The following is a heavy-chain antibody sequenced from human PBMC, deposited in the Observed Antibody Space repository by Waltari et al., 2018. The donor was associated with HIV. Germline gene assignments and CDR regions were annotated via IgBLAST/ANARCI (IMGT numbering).Heavy chain of an antibody. CDR1: GGTLDRYS. CDR3: ASARETMGVDLDF. D-gene: IGHD3-10*01. J-gene: IGHJ4*02. CDR2: ITPMAEKA. Sequence: QVLLVQSGAEVRTPGSSVTVSCRASGGTLDRYSIHWVRQAPGQGLEWMGRITPMAEKANAAQKFQGRVTITADKATSTAYMQLNSRRSDDTAVYYCASARETMGVDLDFWGQGTLVTVSS. V-gene: IGHV1-69*02.